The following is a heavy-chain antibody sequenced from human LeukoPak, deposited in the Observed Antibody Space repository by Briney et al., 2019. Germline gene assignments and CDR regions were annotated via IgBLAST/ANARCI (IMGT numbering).Heavy chain of an antibody. J-gene: IGHJ4*02. V-gene: IGHV3-7*03. D-gene: IGHD3-10*01. Sequence: GGSLRLSCAASGFTFSSYWMSWVRQAPGKELEWVANIKQDGSEKYYVDSVKGRFTISRDNAKNSLYLQMNSLRAEDTAVYYCAKDPVEYYYGLNGYFDYWGQGTLVTVSS. CDR3: AKDPVEYYYGLNGYFDY. CDR2: IKQDGSEK. CDR1: GFTFSSYW.